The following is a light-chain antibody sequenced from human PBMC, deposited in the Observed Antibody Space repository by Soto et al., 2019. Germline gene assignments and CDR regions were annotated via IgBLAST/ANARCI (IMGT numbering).Light chain of an antibody. CDR3: SSYTSSSAPDV. CDR1: SSDVGRYNY. CDR2: EVT. V-gene: IGLV2-14*01. Sequence: QSALTQPASVSGSPGQSITISCSGTSSDVGRYNYVSWYQQHPGKAPKLMIYEVTNRPSGVSNRFSGSKSGNTASLTISGLQAEDEADYYCSSYTSSSAPDVFGSGTKVTVL. J-gene: IGLJ1*01.